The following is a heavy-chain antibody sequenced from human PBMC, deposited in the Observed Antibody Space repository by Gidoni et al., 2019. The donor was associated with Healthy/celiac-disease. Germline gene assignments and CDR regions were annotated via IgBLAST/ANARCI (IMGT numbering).Heavy chain of an antibody. CDR1: LGTSSSYA. CDR2: IIPISGTA. CDR3: ARKKDIVVVPAAIEGYYYYGMDV. D-gene: IGHD2-2*02. J-gene: IGHJ6*02. V-gene: IGHV1-69*01. Sequence: QVQLVQSGAEVQKPGSSVQVSCKASLGTSSSYAISWVRRAPGQGLEWMGGIIPISGTANYAQKFQGRVTITADESTSTAYMELRSLRSEDTAVYYCARKKDIVVVPAAIEGYYYYGMDVWGQGTTVTVSS.